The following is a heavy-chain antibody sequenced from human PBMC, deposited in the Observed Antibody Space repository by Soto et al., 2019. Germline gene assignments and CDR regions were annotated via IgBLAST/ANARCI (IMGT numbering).Heavy chain of an antibody. D-gene: IGHD1-20*01. V-gene: IGHV3-48*02. CDR3: ARAGPPSWSITPDY. J-gene: IGHJ4*02. CDR2: ISSSSSTI. CDR1: GFTFSSYS. Sequence: GGSLRLSCAASGFTFSSYSMNWVRQAPGKGLEWVSYISSSSSTIYYADSVKGRFTISRDNAKNSLYLQMNSLRDEDTAVYYCARAGPPSWSITPDYWGQGTLVTVSS.